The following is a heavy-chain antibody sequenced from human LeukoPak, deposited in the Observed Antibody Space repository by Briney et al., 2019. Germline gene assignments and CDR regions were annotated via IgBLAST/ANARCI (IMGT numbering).Heavy chain of an antibody. V-gene: IGHV3-48*01. CDR3: AKDGAVSGYFDN. CDR2: ISLGNSTM. D-gene: IGHD6-19*01. Sequence: GGSLRLSCAASGFTFSSFTMNWARQVPGKGLEWISYISLGNSTMFYADSVKGRFTISRDNSKNTLYLQMNSLRAEDTAVYYCAKDGAVSGYFDNWGQGTLVTVSS. CDR1: GFTFSSFT. J-gene: IGHJ4*02.